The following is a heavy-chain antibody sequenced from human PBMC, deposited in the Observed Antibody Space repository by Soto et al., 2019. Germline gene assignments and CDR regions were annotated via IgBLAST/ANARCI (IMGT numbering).Heavy chain of an antibody. V-gene: IGHV1-69*02. CDR1: GGTFNTYT. Sequence: QVQVVQSGAEVKKPESSVKVSCKPSGGTFNTYTVNWVRLAPGHGLEWMGRFIPILDMANYAQKFQDRVTIPADRSTFTAYMELNSLTSDDPAVYYCAITYCRDNSCPRDFDFWGPGTRVTVSS. D-gene: IGHD2-21*01. J-gene: IGHJ4*02. CDR3: AITYCRDNSCPRDFDF. CDR2: FIPILDMA.